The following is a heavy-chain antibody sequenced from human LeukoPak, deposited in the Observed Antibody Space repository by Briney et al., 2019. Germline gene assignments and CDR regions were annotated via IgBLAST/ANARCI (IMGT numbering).Heavy chain of an antibody. CDR3: ARVHYYDASDYSTSNWFDP. J-gene: IGHJ5*01. D-gene: IGHD3-22*01. CDR1: GYSISSGYF. CDR2: IHHDGIT. V-gene: IGHV4-38-2*02. Sequence: SETLSLTCSISGYSISSGYFWGWIRQPPGKGLEWIGNIHHDGITYYNPSLKSRVTISLDPSKNQFSLKLTSVAAADTALYHCARVHYYDASDYSTSNWFDPWGQGTMVTVSS.